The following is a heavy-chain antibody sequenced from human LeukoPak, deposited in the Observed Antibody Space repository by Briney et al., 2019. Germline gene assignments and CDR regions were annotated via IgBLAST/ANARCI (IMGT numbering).Heavy chain of an antibody. CDR2: ISSSGSTI. D-gene: IGHD6-13*01. CDR1: GFTFSDYY. CDR3: ARGPPTYSSSWYFWFDP. J-gene: IGHJ5*02. Sequence: TGGSLRLSCAASGFTFSDYYMSWIRQAPGKGLEWVSYISSSGSTIYYADSVKGRFTISRDNAKNSLYLQMNSLRAEDTAVYYCARGPPTYSSSWYFWFDPWGQGTLVTVSS. V-gene: IGHV3-11*01.